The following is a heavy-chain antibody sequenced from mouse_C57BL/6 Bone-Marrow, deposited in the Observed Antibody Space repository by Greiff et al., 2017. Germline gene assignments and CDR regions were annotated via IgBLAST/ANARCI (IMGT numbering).Heavy chain of an antibody. CDR3: ARGYDYDYAMDY. J-gene: IGHJ4*01. Sequence: EVQLVESGPELVKPGASVKISCTASGYSFTDYNMNWVKQSPGKGLEWIGEITPNYGTTSYNEKFKGKATLTVDQSSSTAYMQLNSLTSEDSAVYYCARGYDYDYAMDYWGQGTAVTVSA. V-gene: IGHV1-39*01. D-gene: IGHD2-4*01. CDR2: ITPNYGTT. CDR1: GYSFTDYN.